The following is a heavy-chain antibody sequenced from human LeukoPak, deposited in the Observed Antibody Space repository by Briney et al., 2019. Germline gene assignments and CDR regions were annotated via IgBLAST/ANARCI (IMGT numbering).Heavy chain of an antibody. D-gene: IGHD3-9*01. J-gene: IGHJ5*02. CDR3: ARDLKRSRARCENLGFDP. Sequence: ASVKVSCKASGYTFTGYYMHWVRRAPGQGLEWMGWINPNSGGTNYAQKFQGRVTMTRDTSISTAYMELRSLRSDDTAVYYCARDLKRSRARCENLGFDPWGQGTLVTVSS. CDR2: INPNSGGT. V-gene: IGHV1-2*02. CDR1: GYTFTGYY.